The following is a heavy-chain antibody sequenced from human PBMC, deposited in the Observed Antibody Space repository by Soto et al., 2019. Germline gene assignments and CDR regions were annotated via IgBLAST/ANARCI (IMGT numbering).Heavy chain of an antibody. CDR3: AGASYDFWSGYPEAV. D-gene: IGHD3-3*01. J-gene: IGHJ6*02. Sequence: PSETLSLTCTVSGGSISSYYWSWIRQPPGKGLEWIGYIYYSGSTNYNPSLKSRVTISVDTSKNQFSLKLSSVTAADTAVYYCAGASYDFWSGYPEAVWRQGHTVTVSS. CDR1: GGSISSYY. CDR2: IYYSGST. V-gene: IGHV4-59*01.